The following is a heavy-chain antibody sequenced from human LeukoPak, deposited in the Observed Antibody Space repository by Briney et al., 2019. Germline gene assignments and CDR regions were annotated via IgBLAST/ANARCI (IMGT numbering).Heavy chain of an antibody. V-gene: IGHV4-39*07. Sequence: PSQTLSLTCTVSGGSISSGGYYWSWIRQPPGKGLEWIGNIYTSGSTYYSPSLKSRVIISLDTSENQFSLTLSSVTAADTAMYYCAKGNPFYDYWGQGTLVTVSS. CDR1: GGSISSGGYY. CDR3: AKGNPFYDY. D-gene: IGHD5/OR15-5a*01. CDR2: IYTSGST. J-gene: IGHJ4*02.